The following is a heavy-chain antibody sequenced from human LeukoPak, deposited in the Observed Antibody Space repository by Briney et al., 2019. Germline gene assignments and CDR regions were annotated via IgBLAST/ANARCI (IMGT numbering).Heavy chain of an antibody. CDR1: GFTFSTYG. D-gene: IGHD6-19*01. CDR3: AREGHSSGRAPAFDI. Sequence: GGSLRLSCAASGFTFSTYGMHWVRQAPGKGLEWVAVIWYDGSNKFYADSVKDRFTISRETATNSVYLQMNSLTAGDTAMYFCAREGHSSGRAPAFDIWGQGTTVTVSS. CDR2: IWYDGSNK. V-gene: IGHV3-33*01. J-gene: IGHJ3*02.